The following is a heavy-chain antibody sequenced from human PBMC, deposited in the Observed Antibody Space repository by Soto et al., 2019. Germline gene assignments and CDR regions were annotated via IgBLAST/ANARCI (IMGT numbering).Heavy chain of an antibody. V-gene: IGHV4-59*01. CDR1: GGSISNYY. Sequence: PSETLSLTCTVSGGSISNYYWSWIRQPPGKGLEWIGYNYYSGSTNYNPSLKNRDTISVDTSKNQFSLRLRSMTAADTAVYYCARRYGPSFDYWGQGTLVTVS. CDR2: NYYSGST. D-gene: IGHD4-17*01. J-gene: IGHJ4*02. CDR3: ARRYGPSFDY.